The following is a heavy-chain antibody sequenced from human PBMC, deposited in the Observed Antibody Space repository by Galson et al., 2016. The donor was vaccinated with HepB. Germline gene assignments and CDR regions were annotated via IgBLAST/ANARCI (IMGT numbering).Heavy chain of an antibody. CDR2: IRSKTHSSAT. CDR1: GFIFSGSV. Sequence: SLRLSCAGSGFIFSGSVMHWVRQASGKGLEWVGRIRSKTHSSATAYAPSVEGRFTISRADSKNTTYLLMNSLKTEDTAVYYCSSRDFTHYGVDYWGLGTLVIVSS. V-gene: IGHV3-73*01. D-gene: IGHD3-16*01. CDR3: SSRDFTHYGVDY. J-gene: IGHJ4*02.